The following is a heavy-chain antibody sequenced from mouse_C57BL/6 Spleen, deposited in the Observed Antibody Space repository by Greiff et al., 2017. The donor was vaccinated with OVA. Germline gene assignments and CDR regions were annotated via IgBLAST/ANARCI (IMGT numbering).Heavy chain of an antibody. Sequence: EVKLMESGGGLVQPGGSLKLSCAASGFTFSDYYMYWVRQTPEKRLEWVAYISNGGGSTYYPDTVKGRFTISRDNAKNTLYLQMSRLKSEDTAMYYCARHKTGDWYFDVWGTGTTVTVSS. V-gene: IGHV5-12*01. CDR3: ARHKTGDWYFDV. CDR1: GFTFSDYY. J-gene: IGHJ1*03. D-gene: IGHD4-1*01. CDR2: ISNGGGST.